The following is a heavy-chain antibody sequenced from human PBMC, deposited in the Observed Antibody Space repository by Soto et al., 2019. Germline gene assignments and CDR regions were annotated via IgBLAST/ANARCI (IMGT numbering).Heavy chain of an antibody. CDR3: ASRVLAKQFYFDC. CDR1: GFTFSSHG. J-gene: IGHJ4*02. D-gene: IGHD3-3*01. Sequence: QVQLVESGGGVVQPGGSLRLSCAASGFTFSSHGFHWVRQTPGKGLEWVAVVSDDGSIQYYADSVKGRFTISRDDSEYTVYLQMNSLRPEDTAVYYCASRVLAKQFYFDCCGQGALVTVSS. CDR2: VSDDGSIQ. V-gene: IGHV3-30-3*02.